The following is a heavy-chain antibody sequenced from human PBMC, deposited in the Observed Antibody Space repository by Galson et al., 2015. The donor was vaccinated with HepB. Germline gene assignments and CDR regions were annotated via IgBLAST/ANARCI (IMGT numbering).Heavy chain of an antibody. Sequence: SVKVSCKASGGTFSSYAISWVRQAPGQGLEWMGRIIPILGIANYAQKFQGRVTITADKSTSTAYMELSSLRSEDTAVYYCARGYCSSTSCYYYYYMDVWGKGTTVTVSS. V-gene: IGHV1-69*04. D-gene: IGHD2-2*01. CDR3: ARGYCSSTSCYYYYYMDV. J-gene: IGHJ6*03. CDR1: GGTFSSYA. CDR2: IIPILGIA.